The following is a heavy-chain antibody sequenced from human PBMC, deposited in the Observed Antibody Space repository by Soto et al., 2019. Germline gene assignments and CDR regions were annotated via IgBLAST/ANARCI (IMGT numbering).Heavy chain of an antibody. CDR1: GFSFIKYA. V-gene: IGHV3-23*01. CDR3: ARGFSAGKGSPPDY. Sequence: GGSLRLSCAASGFSFIKYAMSWVRQAPGKGLEWVSGLSGSGGSTSSADSVKGRFAISRDNSRNTLYLQMNSLRDGDTAIYYCARGFSAGKGSPPDYWGQGTTVTVSS. CDR2: LSGSGGST. J-gene: IGHJ4*02. D-gene: IGHD3-10*01.